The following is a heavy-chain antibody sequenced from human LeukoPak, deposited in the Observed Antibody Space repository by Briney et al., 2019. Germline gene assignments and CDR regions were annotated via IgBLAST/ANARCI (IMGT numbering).Heavy chain of an antibody. CDR3: ARDLGGYSNWLDP. CDR2: INPNNGDT. Sequence: ASVKVSCKASGYTFTSYYMHWVRQAPGHGPGWLGWINPNNGDTDYAQNFQGRVTMTSDTSITTAYMELSSLRSDDTAIYYCARDLGGYSNWLDPLGRGTLVTVSS. CDR1: GYTFTSYY. D-gene: IGHD3-10*01. V-gene: IGHV1-2*02. J-gene: IGHJ5*02.